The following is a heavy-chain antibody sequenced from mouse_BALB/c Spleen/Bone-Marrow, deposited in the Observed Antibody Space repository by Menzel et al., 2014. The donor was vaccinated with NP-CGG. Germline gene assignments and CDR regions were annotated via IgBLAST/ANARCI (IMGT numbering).Heavy chain of an antibody. CDR3: ARPGRYDGAWFAY. CDR1: GYSFTVYT. CDR2: INPYNGGT. Sequence: EVQLQQSGPELVKPGASMKISCKASGYSFTVYTMNWVRQSPGKNLEWIGLINPYNGGTIYNQKFKGKATLTVDKSSSTAYMELLSLTSEDSAVYYCARPGRYDGAWFAYWGQGTLVTVSA. V-gene: IGHV1-18*01. J-gene: IGHJ3*01. D-gene: IGHD2-14*01.